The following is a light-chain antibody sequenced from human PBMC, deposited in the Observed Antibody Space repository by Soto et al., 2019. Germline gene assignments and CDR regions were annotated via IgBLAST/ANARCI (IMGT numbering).Light chain of an antibody. CDR3: QQANSFPLT. Sequence: DIQMTQSPSSVSASVGDRVTITCRASQDISSWLAWYQQKPGKAPKLLIYAASSLQSGVPSRFSGSASGTDFSLTISSQQPEDFATYYCQQANSFPLTFGQGTRLEIK. V-gene: IGKV1-12*01. CDR1: QDISSW. CDR2: AAS. J-gene: IGKJ5*01.